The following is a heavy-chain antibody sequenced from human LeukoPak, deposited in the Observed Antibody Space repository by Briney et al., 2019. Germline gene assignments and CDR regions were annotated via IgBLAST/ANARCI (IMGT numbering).Heavy chain of an antibody. V-gene: IGHV3-23*01. Sequence: GGSLRLSCAASGFIFSSHAMSWVRQAPGKGLEWVSAISGSGGNTYYADSVKGRFTISRDNSKNTLYLQMNSLRAEDTAVYYCARDRPEYYFDYWGQGTLDTVSS. CDR2: ISGSGGNT. J-gene: IGHJ4*02. CDR3: ARDRPEYYFDY. CDR1: GFIFSSHA.